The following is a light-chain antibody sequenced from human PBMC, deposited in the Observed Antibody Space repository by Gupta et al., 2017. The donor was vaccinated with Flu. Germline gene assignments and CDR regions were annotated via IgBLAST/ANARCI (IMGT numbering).Light chain of an antibody. CDR1: QNIDTD. Sequence: DIQMTQAPSSLSASVGDRVTITCRASQNIDTDLSWFQQKPGGAPRLLISAASTLRSRVPSRFSGSGSGTTFTLTITRLQPEDLGTYFCQQAYTFPYVFGQGTKLEIK. CDR3: QQAYTFPYV. V-gene: IGKV1-39*01. CDR2: AAS. J-gene: IGKJ2*01.